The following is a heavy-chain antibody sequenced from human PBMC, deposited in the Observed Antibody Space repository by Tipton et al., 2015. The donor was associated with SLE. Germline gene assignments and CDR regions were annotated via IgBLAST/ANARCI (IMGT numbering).Heavy chain of an antibody. Sequence: QVQLVQSGPEVKKPGASVKVSCKASGYTFTSYYMHWVRQAPGQGLEWMGIINPSGGSTSYAQKFQGRVTMTRDTSTSTVYMELSSLRSEDTAVYYCARDLDPTYYYDSSGYTLDYWGQGTLVTVSS. CDR1: GYTFTSYY. D-gene: IGHD3-22*01. V-gene: IGHV1-46*01. CDR2: INPSGGST. CDR3: ARDLDPTYYYDSSGYTLDY. J-gene: IGHJ4*02.